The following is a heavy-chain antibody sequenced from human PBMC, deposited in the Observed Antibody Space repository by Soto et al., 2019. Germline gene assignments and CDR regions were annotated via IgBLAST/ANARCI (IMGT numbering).Heavy chain of an antibody. CDR3: ARALRGGLTVVTPGH. D-gene: IGHD3-9*01. J-gene: IGHJ4*02. Sequence: QVQLVQSAAEVRKPGASVKVSCRTSGYTFTTYLMHWVRQAPGQGPEWMGILNPTAGRTSYSQKFQGRVTMTSDASTSTAYMELTGLRSDDTAVYYCARALRGGLTVVTPGHWGQGTLVTVSS. V-gene: IGHV1-46*01. CDR1: GYTFTTYL. CDR2: LNPTAGRT.